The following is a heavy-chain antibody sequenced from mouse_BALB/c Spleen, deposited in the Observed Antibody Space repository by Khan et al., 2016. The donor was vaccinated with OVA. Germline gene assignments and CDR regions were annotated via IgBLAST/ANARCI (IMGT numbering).Heavy chain of an antibody. CDR1: GYTFTNYG. J-gene: IGHJ1*01. CDR3: ARVGTYWFFDV. CDR2: INTYTGEP. V-gene: IGHV9-3-1*01. Sequence: QIQLVQSGPELKKPGETVKISCKASGYTFTNYGMNWVKQAPGKGLKWMGWINTYTGEPTYADDFKGRFAFSLETSASTAYLQINNLKNEDTATXSCARVGTYWFFDVWGAGTTVTVSS. D-gene: IGHD1-1*02.